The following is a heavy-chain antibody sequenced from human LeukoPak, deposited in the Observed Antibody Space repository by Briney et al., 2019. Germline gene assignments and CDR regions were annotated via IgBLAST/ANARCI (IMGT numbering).Heavy chain of an antibody. D-gene: IGHD6-13*01. CDR2: INHSGST. CDR1: GGSISSTNW. CDR3: ARGSDTAAGLY. Sequence: SETLSLTCGVSGGSISSTNWWAWIRQPPGKGLEWIGEINHSGSTNYNPSLKSRVSISVDSSKNQFSLKVSSVTAADTAVYYCARGSDTAAGLYWGQGTLVTVSS. J-gene: IGHJ4*02. V-gene: IGHV4-4*02.